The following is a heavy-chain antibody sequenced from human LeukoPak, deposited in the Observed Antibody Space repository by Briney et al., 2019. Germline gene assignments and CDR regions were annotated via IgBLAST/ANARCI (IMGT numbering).Heavy chain of an antibody. J-gene: IGHJ3*02. CDR1: GYTFTTYG. Sequence: ASVKVSCKASGYTFTTYGITWVRQAPGQGLEWMGWINPNSGGTNYAQKFQGRVTMTRDTSISTAYMELSGLRSDDTAVYYCARDEGYYDSSGYYYVGAFDIWGQGTMVTVSS. V-gene: IGHV1-2*02. CDR2: INPNSGGT. CDR3: ARDEGYYDSSGYYYVGAFDI. D-gene: IGHD3-22*01.